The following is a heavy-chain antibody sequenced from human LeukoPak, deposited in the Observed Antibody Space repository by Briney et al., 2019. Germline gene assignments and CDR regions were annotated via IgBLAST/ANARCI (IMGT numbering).Heavy chain of an antibody. CDR1: GSTFGNYV. V-gene: IGHV3-23*01. CDR3: AKQVGAGAFDI. CDR2: ISGSGGST. Sequence: GGSLRFSCAASGSTFGNYVVSWVRQATGKGLEWVSAISGSGGSTNYADSVKGRFTISRENSKNTLYLQMNSLRAEDTAVYYCAKQVGAGAFDIWGQGTMVTVSS. D-gene: IGHD1-26*01. J-gene: IGHJ3*02.